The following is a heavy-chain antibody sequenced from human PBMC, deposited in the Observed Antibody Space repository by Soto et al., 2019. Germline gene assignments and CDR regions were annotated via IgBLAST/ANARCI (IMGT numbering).Heavy chain of an antibody. CDR1: GFTFSSYA. CDR2: ISSNGGST. CDR3: LAEPPPTSIAAAGPGGY. J-gene: IGHJ4*02. Sequence: EVQLVESGGGLVQPGGSLRLSCAASGFTFSSYAMHWVRQAPGKGLEYVSAISSNGGSTYYANSVKGRFTISRDNSKNTLYLQMGSLRAEDMAVYYCLAEPPPTSIAAAGPGGYWGQGTLVTVSS. V-gene: IGHV3-64*01. D-gene: IGHD6-13*01.